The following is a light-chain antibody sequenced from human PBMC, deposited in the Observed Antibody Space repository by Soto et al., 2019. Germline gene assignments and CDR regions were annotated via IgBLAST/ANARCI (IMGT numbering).Light chain of an antibody. Sequence: QSALTQPAAVSGSPGQSITIPCTGTSSDIGGHNFVSWYQHHPGKAPKLLIYEVSYRASGVSNRFTGSKSANTASLTISGLQAEDEADYSCSSYTTSSYVVFGGGTKVTVL. V-gene: IGLV2-14*01. CDR2: EVS. CDR3: SSYTTSSYVV. CDR1: SSDIGGHNF. J-gene: IGLJ2*01.